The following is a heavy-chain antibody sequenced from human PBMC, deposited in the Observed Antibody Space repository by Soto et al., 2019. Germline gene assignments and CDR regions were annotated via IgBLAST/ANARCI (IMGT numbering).Heavy chain of an antibody. CDR2: INAGNGNT. V-gene: IGHV1-3*01. CDR1: GYTFTGYA. D-gene: IGHD6-19*01. J-gene: IGHJ4*02. CDR3: ARAVAVAAEFDY. Sequence: ASVKVSCKASGYTFTGYAMHWVRQAPGQRLEWMGWINAGNGNTKYSQKFQGRVTITRDTSASTAYMELSSLRSEDTAVYYCARAVAVAAEFDYRGQGTLVTGSS.